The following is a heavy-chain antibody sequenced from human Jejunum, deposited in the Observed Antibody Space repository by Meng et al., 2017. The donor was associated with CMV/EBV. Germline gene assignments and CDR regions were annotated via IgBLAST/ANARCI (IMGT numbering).Heavy chain of an antibody. CDR1: SDYS. V-gene: IGHV3-21*01. CDR3: ARVGESGDYYYNYGLDV. CDR2: VKSHSTFI. J-gene: IGHJ6*02. D-gene: IGHD2-15*01. Sequence: SDYSINWVRQDQGKGLEWVSSVKSHSTFIYYADSVKGRFTISRDNSKNTLYLQMNSLRAEDTAVYYCARVGESGDYYYNYGLDVWGQGTTVTVSS.